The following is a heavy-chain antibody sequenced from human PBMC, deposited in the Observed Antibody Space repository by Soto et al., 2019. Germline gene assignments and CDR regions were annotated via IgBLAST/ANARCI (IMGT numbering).Heavy chain of an antibody. CDR2: INHSGST. D-gene: IGHD2-8*02. CDR1: GGSISSGCCS. J-gene: IGHJ4*02. Sequence: SETLSLTCAVSGGSISSGCCSWTWIRQPPGTGLEWIGEINHSGSTNYNPSLKSRVTISVDTSKNQFSLKLTSVTAADTAVYYCARDKITGLFDYWGQGTLVTVSS. V-gene: IGHV4-39*07. CDR3: ARDKITGLFDY.